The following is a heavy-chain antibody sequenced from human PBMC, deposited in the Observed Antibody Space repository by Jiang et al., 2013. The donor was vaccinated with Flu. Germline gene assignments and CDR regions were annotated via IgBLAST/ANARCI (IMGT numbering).Heavy chain of an antibody. CDR3: ASSGSSGYQLAGAFDI. CDR2: TYYRSKWYN. CDR1: GDSVSSNSVA. J-gene: IGHJ3*02. V-gene: IGHV6-1*01. D-gene: IGHD6-19*01. Sequence: QTLSLTCAISGDSVSSNSVAWNWIRQSPSRGLEWLGRTYYRSKWYNDYAVSVKSRITINPDTSKNQFSLQLNSVTPEDTAVYYCASSGSSGYQLAGAFDIWGQGTMVTVSS.